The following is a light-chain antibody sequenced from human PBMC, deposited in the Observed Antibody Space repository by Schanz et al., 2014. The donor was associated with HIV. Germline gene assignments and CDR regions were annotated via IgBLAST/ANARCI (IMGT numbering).Light chain of an antibody. CDR2: AAS. J-gene: IGKJ2*01. V-gene: IGKV1-9*01. CDR1: QGINNF. Sequence: DIQLTQSPSFLSASVGDRVNLTCRASQGINNFLPWYQQKPGKPPKLLIYAASNLQSGVPSRFSGSGSGTEFTLTISSLQPEDFATYYCQHLNSYPHTFGQGTRVEIK. CDR3: QHLNSYPHT.